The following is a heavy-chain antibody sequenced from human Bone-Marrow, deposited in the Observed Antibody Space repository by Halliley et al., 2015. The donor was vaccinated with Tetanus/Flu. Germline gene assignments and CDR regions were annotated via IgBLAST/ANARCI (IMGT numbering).Heavy chain of an antibody. Sequence: LVQSSETLSLTCGVSGGSISSGGYYWSWIRQRPGTGLEWIGYIYYSGTSYYNPSLKSRVTRSLDTSNNQFSLRLTSVTAADTAIYYCARSPPGVVWGSHLTYHFDSWGPGTLVTVSS. J-gene: IGHJ4*02. CDR1: GGSISSGGYY. CDR2: IYYSGTS. V-gene: IGHV4-31*11. CDR3: ARSPPGVVWGSHLTYHFDS. D-gene: IGHD3-16*02.